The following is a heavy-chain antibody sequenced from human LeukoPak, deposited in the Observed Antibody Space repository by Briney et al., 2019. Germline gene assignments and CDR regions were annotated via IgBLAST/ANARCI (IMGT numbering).Heavy chain of an antibody. CDR1: GFTFSSYG. Sequence: PGGSLRLSCAASGFTFSSYGMHWVRQAPGKGLEGVAVISYDGSNKYYADSVKGRFTVSRDNYENTLYLQMTSLRAEDTAVYYCARSPYGSGTYDDFFDYWGQGTLVTVSS. CDR2: ISYDGSNK. J-gene: IGHJ4*02. V-gene: IGHV3-30*03. CDR3: ARSPYGSGTYDDFFDY. D-gene: IGHD3-10*01.